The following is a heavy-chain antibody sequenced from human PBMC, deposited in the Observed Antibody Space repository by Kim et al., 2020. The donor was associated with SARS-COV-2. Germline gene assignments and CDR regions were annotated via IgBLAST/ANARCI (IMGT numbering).Heavy chain of an antibody. Sequence: GGSLRLSCLASGFTFSHYWMSWVRQAPGKGLEWVANIKQDANEKYYVDSVNGRFTISIDNAKNSLSLHMSSLRAEDTAMYYCARIRGGLGDTSWVFDYWGQGILVTASS. J-gene: IGHJ4*02. V-gene: IGHV3-7*03. CDR3: ARIRGGLGDTSWVFDY. D-gene: IGHD5-12*01. CDR1: GFTFSHYW. CDR2: IKQDANEK.